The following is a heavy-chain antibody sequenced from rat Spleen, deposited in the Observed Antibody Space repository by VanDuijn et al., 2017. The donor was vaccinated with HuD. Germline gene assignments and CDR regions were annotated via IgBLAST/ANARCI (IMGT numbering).Heavy chain of an antibody. J-gene: IGHJ4*01. CDR1: GFSLTTFH. V-gene: IGHV2-27*01. Sequence: QVQVKESGPGLVQPSQTLSLTCTVSGFSLTTFHVHWVRQPPGKGLEWMGRIQNGGNTDYNSALKSRLSISRDTSKSQVFLKMNSLQIEDTGIYYCTRSRYNYYVMDAWGQGASVTVSS. CDR2: IQNGGNT. CDR3: TRSRYNYYVMDA. D-gene: IGHD1-5*01.